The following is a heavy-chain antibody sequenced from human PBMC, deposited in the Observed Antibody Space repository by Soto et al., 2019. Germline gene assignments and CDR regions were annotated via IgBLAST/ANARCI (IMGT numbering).Heavy chain of an antibody. Sequence: SETLSLTCTVGSISPYYWNWIRQPPGKGLEWIGYIYNIGRTNYNPSLKSRVTISVDTSETQFSLKLSSVTAADTAVYYCVRDSRLDSYGVRGQGTRVTVAS. J-gene: IGHJ4*02. CDR1: GSISPYY. CDR3: VRDSRLDSYGV. V-gene: IGHV4-4*08. CDR2: IYNIGRT. D-gene: IGHD5-18*01.